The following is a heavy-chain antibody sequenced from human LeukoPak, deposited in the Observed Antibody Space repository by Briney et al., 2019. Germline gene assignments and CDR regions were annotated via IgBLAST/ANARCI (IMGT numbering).Heavy chain of an antibody. CDR1: GFTFSNYW. V-gene: IGHV3-74*01. CDR3: VRSLRSADF. Sequence: GGSLRLSCEASGFTFSNYWMHWVRRAPGKGLMWVSQSSTDGSQTFYADSVKGRFTISRDNAKNTLFLQMDSLRPEDTAVYYCVRSLRSADFWGQGTLVTVSS. J-gene: IGHJ4*02. CDR2: SSTDGSQT.